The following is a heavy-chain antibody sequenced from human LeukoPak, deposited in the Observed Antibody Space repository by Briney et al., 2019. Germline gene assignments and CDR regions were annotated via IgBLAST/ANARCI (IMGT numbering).Heavy chain of an antibody. J-gene: IGHJ4*02. CDR3: ARSHSSGWYYYFDY. V-gene: IGHV3-7*01. CDR2: IKQDGSEK. CDR1: GFTFSSYW. Sequence: GGSLRLSCAASGFTFSSYWMSWVRQAPGKGLEWVANIKQDGSEKYYVDSVKGRFTISRDNAKNSLYLQMNNLRAEDTAVYYCARSHSSGWYYYFDYWGQGTLVTVSS. D-gene: IGHD6-19*01.